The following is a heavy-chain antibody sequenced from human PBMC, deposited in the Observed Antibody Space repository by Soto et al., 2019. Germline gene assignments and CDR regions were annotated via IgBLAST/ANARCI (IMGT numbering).Heavy chain of an antibody. Sequence: GGSLRLSCAASGFTFSSYWMSWVRQAPGKGLEWVANIKQDGSEKYYVDSVKGRFTISRDNAKNSLYLQMNSLRAEDTAVYYCARELVGHIVGAGKDYWGQGTLVTVSS. CDR2: IKQDGSEK. CDR3: ARELVGHIVGAGKDY. D-gene: IGHD1-26*01. J-gene: IGHJ4*02. CDR1: GFTFSSYW. V-gene: IGHV3-7*05.